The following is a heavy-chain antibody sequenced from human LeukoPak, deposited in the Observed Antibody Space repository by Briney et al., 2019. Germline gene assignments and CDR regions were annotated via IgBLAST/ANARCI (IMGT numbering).Heavy chain of an antibody. D-gene: IGHD1-26*01. Sequence: GRSLRLSCAASGFTFSSYGMHWVRQAPGKGLEWVAVISHDGSNKYYGDSVKGRFTISRDNSKNTLYLQMNSLRADDTAVYYCAEDVDHGGSYVGYWGQGTLVTVSS. V-gene: IGHV3-30*18. CDR2: ISHDGSNK. CDR3: AEDVDHGGSYVGY. CDR1: GFTFSSYG. J-gene: IGHJ4*02.